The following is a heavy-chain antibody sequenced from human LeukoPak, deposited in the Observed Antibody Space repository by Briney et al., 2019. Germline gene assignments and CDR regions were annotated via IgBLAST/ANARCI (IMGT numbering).Heavy chain of an antibody. D-gene: IGHD6-6*01. CDR1: GFTFSSYA. Sequence: GGSLRLSCAASGFTFSSYAMHWVRQAPGKGLEWVAVISYDGSNKHYADSVKGRFTISRDNSKNTLYLQMNSLRAEDTAVYYCARVGEYRSSPGRGDDAFDIWGQGTMVTVSS. J-gene: IGHJ3*02. CDR3: ARVGEYRSSPGRGDDAFDI. V-gene: IGHV3-30*01. CDR2: ISYDGSNK.